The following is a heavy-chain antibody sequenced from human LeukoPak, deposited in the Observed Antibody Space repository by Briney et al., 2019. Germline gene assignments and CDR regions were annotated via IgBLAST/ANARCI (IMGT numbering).Heavy chain of an antibody. CDR1: GFTFSSYE. Sequence: GGSLRLSCAASGFTFSSYEMNWVRQAPGRGLEWVSYIGNTGRTIYYADSVQGRFTISRDNAENSLYLQMNSLRAEDTANYCVRGDRCFFDFWGQGTLVTVSS. CDR2: IGNTGRTI. J-gene: IGHJ4*02. D-gene: IGHD4/OR15-4a*01. V-gene: IGHV3-48*03. CDR3: VRGDRCFFDF.